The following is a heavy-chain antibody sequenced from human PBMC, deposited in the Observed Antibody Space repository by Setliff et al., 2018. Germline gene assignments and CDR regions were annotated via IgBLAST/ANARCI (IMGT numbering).Heavy chain of an antibody. CDR1: GLTLTSYP. D-gene: IGHD3-3*01. CDR2: INPDNGNR. V-gene: IGHV1-3*01. J-gene: IGHJ3*02. CDR3: TRDFLGATASFDI. Sequence: ASVKVSCKASGLTLTSYPIHWVRQAPGQRLEWMGWINPDNGNRKYSQRFQGRVTITRDTSASTVFLELSTLRSEDTAVYYCTRDFLGATASFDIWGQGTMVTV.